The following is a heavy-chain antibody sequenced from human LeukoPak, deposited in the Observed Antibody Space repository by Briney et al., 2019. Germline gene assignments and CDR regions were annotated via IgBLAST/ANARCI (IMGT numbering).Heavy chain of an antibody. D-gene: IGHD1-26*01. CDR3: ARSNRRGSYYRAFDI. CDR2: ISYGGST. J-gene: IGHJ3*02. CDR1: GGSISSSSYY. Sequence: SETLSLTCTVSGGSISSSSYYWGWIRQPPGKGLEWIGSISYGGSTHYNPSLKSRVTISVDTSKNQFSLKLSSVTAADTAVYYCARSNRRGSYYRAFDIWGQGTMVTVSS. V-gene: IGHV4-39*07.